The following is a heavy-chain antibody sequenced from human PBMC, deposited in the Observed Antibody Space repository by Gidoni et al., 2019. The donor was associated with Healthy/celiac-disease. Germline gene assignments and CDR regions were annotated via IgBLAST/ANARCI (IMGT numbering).Heavy chain of an antibody. CDR3: ARLATILRGAFDI. CDR1: GSPFTGYY. Sequence: QVQLVQSGAEGKKPGASVKVSCKASGSPFTGYYMHWVRKGPGQGLDGMGWSNTNSGGTNYAQNFKGRVTMTRDTAISTAYMELSRLRADDTAGYYCARLATILRGAFDIWGQGTMVTVSS. CDR2: SNTNSGGT. V-gene: IGHV1-2*02. D-gene: IGHD5-12*01. J-gene: IGHJ3*02.